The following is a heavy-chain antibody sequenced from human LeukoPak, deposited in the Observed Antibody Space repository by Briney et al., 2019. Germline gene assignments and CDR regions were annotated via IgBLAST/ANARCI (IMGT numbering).Heavy chain of an antibody. D-gene: IGHD3-22*01. CDR1: GFTFSSYG. J-gene: IGHJ4*02. CDR2: IRYDGSNK. Sequence: GGSLRLSCAASGFTFSSYGMHWVRQAPGKGLVWVAFIRYDGSNKYYADSVKGRFTISRDNSKNTLYLQMNSLRAEDTAVYYCAKDRARGDSSGYYLKREYYFDYWGQGTLVTVSS. CDR3: AKDRARGDSSGYYLKREYYFDY. V-gene: IGHV3-30*02.